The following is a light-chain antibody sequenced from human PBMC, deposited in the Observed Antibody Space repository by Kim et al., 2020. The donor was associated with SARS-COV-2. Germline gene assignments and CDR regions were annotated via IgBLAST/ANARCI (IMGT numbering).Light chain of an antibody. V-gene: IGLV2-8*01. CDR2: EVS. CDR3: SSYAGSSLYV. Sequence: GQSITISFTGTVSDVGGYNYVSWYQQHPGKAPKLMIYEVSKRPSGVPDRFSGSKSGNPASLTVSGLQAEDDADYFGSSYAGSSLYVFGAGTKSPS. CDR1: VSDVGGYNY. J-gene: IGLJ1*01.